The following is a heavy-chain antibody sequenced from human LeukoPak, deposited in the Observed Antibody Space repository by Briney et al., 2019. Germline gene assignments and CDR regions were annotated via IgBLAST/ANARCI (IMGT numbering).Heavy chain of an antibody. CDR3: ASWNGGVDKDAFDI. J-gene: IGHJ3*02. V-gene: IGHV4-34*01. CDR2: INHSGST. CDR1: GGSFSGYY. Sequence: SETLSLTCAVYGGSFSGYYWSWIRQPPGKGLEWIGEINHSGSTNYNPSLKSRVTISVDTSKNQFSLKLGSVTAADTAVYYCASWNGGVDKDAFDIWGQGTMVTVSS. D-gene: IGHD3-16*01.